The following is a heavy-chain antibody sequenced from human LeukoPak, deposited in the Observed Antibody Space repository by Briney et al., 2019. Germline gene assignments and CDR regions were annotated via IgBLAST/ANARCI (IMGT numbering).Heavy chain of an antibody. CDR2: INHSGST. D-gene: IGHD3-10*01. CDR3: TKGRGI. V-gene: IGHV4-34*06. Sequence: SEALSLTCTVHGGSFSGYYWTWIRQPPGKGLEWIGEINHSGSTSYTPSLKSRVTISVDTYKHQFSLKLASVTAADTAVYYCTKGRGIWGQGTLVTVSS. CDR1: GGSFSGYY. J-gene: IGHJ4*02.